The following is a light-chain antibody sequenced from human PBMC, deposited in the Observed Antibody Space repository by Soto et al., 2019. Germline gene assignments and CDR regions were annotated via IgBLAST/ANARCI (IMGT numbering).Light chain of an antibody. CDR3: AAWDDTVNGLV. CDR2: RAD. V-gene: IGLV1-47*01. J-gene: IGLJ2*01. CDR1: SANIGSNY. Sequence: QSVLTQSPSASGTPGQRVTISCSGSSANIGSNYVYWYQQFPGTAPRLLIYRADQRSSGVPDRFSGSKSGTSASLAISGLRSEDEAAYYCAAWDDTVNGLVFGGGTKLTVL.